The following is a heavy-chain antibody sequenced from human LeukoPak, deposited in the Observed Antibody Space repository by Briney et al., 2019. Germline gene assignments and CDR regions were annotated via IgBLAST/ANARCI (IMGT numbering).Heavy chain of an antibody. Sequence: SQTLSLTCAVSGGSISSGGYSWSWIRQPPGKGLEWIGYIYHSGSTYYNPSLKSRVTISVDRSKNQFSLELSSVTAADTAVYYCARAPSSTSERDPYYFDYWGQGTLVTVSS. CDR2: IYHSGST. J-gene: IGHJ4*02. V-gene: IGHV4-30-2*01. D-gene: IGHD2-2*01. CDR1: GGSISSGGYS. CDR3: ARAPSSTSERDPYYFDY.